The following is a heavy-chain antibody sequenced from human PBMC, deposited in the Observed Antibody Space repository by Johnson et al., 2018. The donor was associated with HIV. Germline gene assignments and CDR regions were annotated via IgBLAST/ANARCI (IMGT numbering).Heavy chain of an antibody. CDR1: RFTFSSYP. Sequence: QVQLVESGGGVVQPGRSLRLSCVASRFTFSSYPMHWVRQCPGKGLEWVALISYDGRNKYYTDSVKGRVTISRDNSKNPLSMQMDSLRPEDTAVYYCARYPAYSSTWEGAFDVWGQGTMVTVSS. CDR2: ISYDGRNK. J-gene: IGHJ3*01. CDR3: ARYPAYSSTWEGAFDV. V-gene: IGHV3-30*04. D-gene: IGHD6-19*01.